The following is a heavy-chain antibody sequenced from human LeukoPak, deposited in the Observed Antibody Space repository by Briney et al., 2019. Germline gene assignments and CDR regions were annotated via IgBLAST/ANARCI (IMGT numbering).Heavy chain of an antibody. CDR1: GFSFSSYN. CDR3: ARRGFDTSGYREAFDI. CDR2: ITSSSTYT. Sequence: PGGSLRLSCAASGFSFSSYNMNWVRQTPGKGLEWVSSITSSSTYTFYADSVKGRFTISRDNARNSLYLQMNSLRAEDTAVYYCARRGFDTSGYREAFDIWGQGTMVTVSS. V-gene: IGHV3-21*01. D-gene: IGHD3-22*01. J-gene: IGHJ3*02.